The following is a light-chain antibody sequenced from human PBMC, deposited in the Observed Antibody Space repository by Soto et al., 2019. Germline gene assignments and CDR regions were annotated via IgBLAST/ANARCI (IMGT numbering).Light chain of an antibody. Sequence: DIQMTQSPSTLSAPVGDRVTITCRASQSISSWLAWYQQKPGKAPKLLIYDASSLESGVPPRFSGSGSGTEFTLTISSLQPDDFATYYCQQYNSYSPTYTFGQGTKLEIK. J-gene: IGKJ2*01. CDR3: QQYNSYSPTYT. CDR2: DAS. CDR1: QSISSW. V-gene: IGKV1-5*01.